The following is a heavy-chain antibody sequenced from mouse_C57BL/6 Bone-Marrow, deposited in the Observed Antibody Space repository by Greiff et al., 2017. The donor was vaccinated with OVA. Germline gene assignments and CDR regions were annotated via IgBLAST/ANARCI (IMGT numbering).Heavy chain of an antibody. Sequence: QVQLQQSGAELARPGASVKLSCKASGYTFTSYGISWVKQRTGQGLEWIGEIYPRSGNTYYNEKFKGKATLTADKSSSTAYMELRSLTSEASAVYFCARGAIYYGYDGGFAYWGQGTLVTVSA. D-gene: IGHD2-2*01. J-gene: IGHJ3*01. V-gene: IGHV1-81*01. CDR1: GYTFTSYG. CDR3: ARGAIYYGYDGGFAY. CDR2: IYPRSGNT.